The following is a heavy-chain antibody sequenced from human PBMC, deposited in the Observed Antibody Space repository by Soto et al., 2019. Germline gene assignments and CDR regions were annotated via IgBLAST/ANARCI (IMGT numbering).Heavy chain of an antibody. Sequence: ASVKVSCKASGYTFTGYYMHWVRQAPGQGLEWMGWINPNSGGTNYAQKFQGWVTMTRDTSISTAYMELSRLRSDDTAVYYCARDRRGIAARPAPHYYGMDVWGQGTTVTVSS. V-gene: IGHV1-2*04. J-gene: IGHJ6*02. CDR3: ARDRRGIAARPAPHYYGMDV. CDR2: INPNSGGT. D-gene: IGHD6-6*01. CDR1: GYTFTGYY.